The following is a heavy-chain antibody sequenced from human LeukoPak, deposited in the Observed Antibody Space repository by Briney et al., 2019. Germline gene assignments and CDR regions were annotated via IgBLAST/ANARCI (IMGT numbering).Heavy chain of an antibody. CDR3: ARDRPGATPFDY. V-gene: IGHV1-3*01. D-gene: IGHD1-26*01. J-gene: IGHJ4*02. Sequence: GASVKVSCKASGYTFTSYAMHWVRQAPGQRLEWMGWINAGNGNTKYSQKFQGRVTITRDTSASTAYMELSSLRSEDTAVYYCARDRPGATPFDYWGQGTLVTVSS. CDR1: GYTFTSYA. CDR2: INAGNGNT.